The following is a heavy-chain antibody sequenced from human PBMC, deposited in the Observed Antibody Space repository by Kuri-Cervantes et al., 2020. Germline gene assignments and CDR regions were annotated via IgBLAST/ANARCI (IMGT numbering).Heavy chain of an antibody. Sequence: GGSLRLSCAASGFTFSSYEMNWVRQAPGKGLEWVANIKEDGSQKHYVDSVKGRFTISRDNAKNSLYLQMNSLRAEDTAVYYCVRGGGIAAAVGYWGQGTLVTVSS. CDR3: VRGGGIAAAVGY. V-gene: IGHV3-7*01. CDR1: GFTFSSYE. D-gene: IGHD6-13*01. CDR2: IKEDGSQK. J-gene: IGHJ4*02.